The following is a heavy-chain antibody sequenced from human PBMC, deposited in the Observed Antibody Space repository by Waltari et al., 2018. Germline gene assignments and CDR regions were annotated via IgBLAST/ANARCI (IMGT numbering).Heavy chain of an antibody. CDR1: GASISSYY. CDR2: IYTTDYA. J-gene: IGHJ4*02. D-gene: IGHD3-10*01. CDR3: AHSYGSASYFTY. Sequence: QVQLQESGPGLVKPSETLSLTCTVSGASISSYYWSWIRQPAGKRLEWIGRIYTTDYANYNPTLRSRVTMSLDTSKNQFSLKLNSVTAADTAVYYCAHSYGSASYFTYWGQGILVTVSS. V-gene: IGHV4-4*07.